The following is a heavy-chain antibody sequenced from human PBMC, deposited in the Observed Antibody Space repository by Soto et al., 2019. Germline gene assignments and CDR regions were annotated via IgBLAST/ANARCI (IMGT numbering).Heavy chain of an antibody. D-gene: IGHD3-10*01. V-gene: IGHV4-31*03. CDR1: GGSISSGGYY. CDR3: ARENHITMVRGHIEDYYYYGMDV. CDR2: IYYSGST. Sequence: SETLSLTCTVSGGSISSGGYYWSWIRQHPGKGLEWIGYIYYSGSTYYNPSLKSRVTISVDTSKNQFSLKLSSVTAADTAVYYCARENHITMVRGHIEDYYYYGMDVWGQGTTVTVSS. J-gene: IGHJ6*02.